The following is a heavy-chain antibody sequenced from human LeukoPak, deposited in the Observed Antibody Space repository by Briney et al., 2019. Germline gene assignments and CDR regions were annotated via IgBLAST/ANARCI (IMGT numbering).Heavy chain of an antibody. D-gene: IGHD2-8*01. CDR2: ISGSGDIT. CDR3: ARDLGYGIIGLYHYFAS. V-gene: IGHV3-23*01. J-gene: IGHJ4*02. CDR1: GFTFSSYA. Sequence: GGSLRLSCAASGFTFSSYAMNWVRQAPGKGLEWVSGISGSGDITYYADSVKGRFTISRDNSKNTLYLQMDSLRAEDTAVYYCARDLGYGIIGLYHYFASWGQGTLVTVSS.